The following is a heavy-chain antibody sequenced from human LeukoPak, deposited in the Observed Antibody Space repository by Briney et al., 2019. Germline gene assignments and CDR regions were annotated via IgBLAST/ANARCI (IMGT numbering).Heavy chain of an antibody. CDR3: VRHRTASDY. CDR1: GFTFSSYG. V-gene: IGHV3-30*03. Sequence: GGSLRLSCAASGFTFSSYGMHWVRQAPGKGLEWMAVISYDGSNKYYADSVKGRFTISRDNSKNTLYLQMNSLRAEDTAVYYCVRHRTASDYWGQGALVTVSS. J-gene: IGHJ4*02. D-gene: IGHD3-16*02. CDR2: ISYDGSNK.